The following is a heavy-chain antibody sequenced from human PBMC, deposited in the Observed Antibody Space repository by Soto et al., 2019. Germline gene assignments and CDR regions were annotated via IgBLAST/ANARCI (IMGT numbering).Heavy chain of an antibody. Sequence: ASVKVSCKASGYTFTGYYMHWVRQAPGQGLEWMGWINPNSGGTNYAQKFQGWVTMTRDTSISTAYMELRRLRSDDTAVYYCERDKVDGNWFDPWGQGTLVTVSS. CDR3: ERDKVDGNWFDP. CDR2: INPNSGGT. CDR1: GYTFTGYY. D-gene: IGHD5-12*01. J-gene: IGHJ5*02. V-gene: IGHV1-2*04.